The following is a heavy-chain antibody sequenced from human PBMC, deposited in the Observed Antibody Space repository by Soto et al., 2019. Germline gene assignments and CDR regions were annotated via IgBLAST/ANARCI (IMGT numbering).Heavy chain of an antibody. J-gene: IGHJ3*02. V-gene: IGHV3-30-3*01. CDR3: ARGLQWLGPIDDAFDI. D-gene: IGHD6-19*01. CDR1: GFTFSSYA. Sequence: GGSLRLSCAASGFTFSSYAMHWVRQAPGKGLEWVAVISYDGSNKYYADSVKGRFTISRDNSKNTLYLQMNSLRVEDTAVSYCARGLQWLGPIDDAFDIWGQGTMVTVSS. CDR2: ISYDGSNK.